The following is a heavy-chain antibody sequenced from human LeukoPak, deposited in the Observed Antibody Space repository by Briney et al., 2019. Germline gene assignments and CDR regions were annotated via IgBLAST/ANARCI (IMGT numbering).Heavy chain of an antibody. CDR1: GGSVSSYY. CDR2: ISDSGST. Sequence: SETLSLTCIVSGGSVSSYYWSWIRQPPGQGLEGIGYISDSGSTNYNRFLKSRITISVDTAGNQFSLWLSSVTAADTAVYYCARKISYISVFDYWGQGTLVTVSS. V-gene: IGHV4-59*02. J-gene: IGHJ4*02. CDR3: ARKISYISVFDY. D-gene: IGHD3-3*01.